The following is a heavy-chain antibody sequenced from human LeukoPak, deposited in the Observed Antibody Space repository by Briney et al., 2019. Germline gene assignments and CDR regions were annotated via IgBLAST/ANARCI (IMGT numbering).Heavy chain of an antibody. V-gene: IGHV3-21*01. D-gene: IGHD2-21*02. CDR3: ARGGGDHAFDI. J-gene: IGHJ3*02. Sequence: GGSLRLSCAASGFTFSSYSMNWVRQAPGKGLEWVSSISSSSSYIYYADSVKGRFTISRDNAKNSLYLQLGSLRVEDTAIYYCARGGGDHAFDIWGQGTMVTVSS. CDR1: GFTFSSYS. CDR2: ISSSSSYI.